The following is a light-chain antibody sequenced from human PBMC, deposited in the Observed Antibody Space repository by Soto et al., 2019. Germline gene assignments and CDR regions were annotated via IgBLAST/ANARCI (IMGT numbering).Light chain of an antibody. Sequence: DIQMTPSPSSLSASVGDRVSITCQASQDINNYLNWYQQKPGKAPTLLIYDASNLETGVPSRFSGSGSGTDFTFTISSLQPEDIATYYCQLYGNLPPTFGGGTKVEIK. CDR1: QDINNY. V-gene: IGKV1-33*01. J-gene: IGKJ4*01. CDR3: QLYGNLPPT. CDR2: DAS.